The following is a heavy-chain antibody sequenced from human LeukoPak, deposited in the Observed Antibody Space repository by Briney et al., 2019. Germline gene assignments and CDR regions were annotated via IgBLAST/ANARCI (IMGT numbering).Heavy chain of an antibody. V-gene: IGHV3-23*01. CDR1: GFTFSSYS. CDR2: ISGSGGST. Sequence: GGSLRRSCAASGFTFSSYSMNWVRQAPGKGLEWVSAISGSGGSTYYADSVKGRFTISRDNSKNTLYLQMNSLRAEDTAVYYCAKDHETYYYDSSGYYYWGQGTLVTVSS. CDR3: AKDHETYYYDSSGYYY. J-gene: IGHJ4*02. D-gene: IGHD3-22*01.